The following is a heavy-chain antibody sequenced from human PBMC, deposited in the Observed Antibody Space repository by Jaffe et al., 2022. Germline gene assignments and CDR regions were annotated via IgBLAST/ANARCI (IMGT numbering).Heavy chain of an antibody. V-gene: IGHV3-48*03. Sequence: EVQLVESGGGLVQPGGSLRLSCAASGFTFSSYEMNWVRQAPGKGLEWVSYISSSGSTIYYADSVKGRFTISRDNAKNSLYLQMNSLRAEDTAVYYCARRLGYCSGGSCYSRSPILWGQGTLVTVSS. CDR1: GFTFSSYE. CDR3: ARRLGYCSGGSCYSRSPIL. D-gene: IGHD2-15*01. J-gene: IGHJ4*02. CDR2: ISSSGSTI.